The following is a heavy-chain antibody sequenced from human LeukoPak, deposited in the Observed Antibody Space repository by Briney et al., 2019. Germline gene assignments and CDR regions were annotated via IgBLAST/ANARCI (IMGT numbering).Heavy chain of an antibody. D-gene: IGHD6-19*01. V-gene: IGHV3-53*04. CDR2: IYTGGNT. CDR3: ARVRGGSGWYYFDY. J-gene: IGHJ4*02. CDR1: EFTVSSNY. Sequence: GGSLRLSCAASEFTVSSNYMSWVRQAPGKGLEWVSLIYTGGNTDYADSVKGRFTISRHNSNNTLSLQMNSLRAEDTAVYYCARVRGGSGWYYFDYWGQGTLVTVSS.